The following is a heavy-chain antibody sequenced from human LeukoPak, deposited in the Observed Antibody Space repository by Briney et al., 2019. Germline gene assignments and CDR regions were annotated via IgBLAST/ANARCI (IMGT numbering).Heavy chain of an antibody. V-gene: IGHV4-39*07. Sequence: SETLSLTCTVSGGSISSSSYYWGWIRQPPGKGLEWIGSIYYSGSTYYNPSLKSRVTISVDTSKNQFSLKLSSVTAADTAVYYCARDVYGQQLVYFDYWGQGTLVTVSS. CDR2: IYYSGST. CDR1: GGSISSSSYY. D-gene: IGHD6-13*01. J-gene: IGHJ4*02. CDR3: ARDVYGQQLVYFDY.